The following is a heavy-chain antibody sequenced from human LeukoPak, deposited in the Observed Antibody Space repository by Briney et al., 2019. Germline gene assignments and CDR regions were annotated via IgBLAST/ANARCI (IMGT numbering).Heavy chain of an antibody. V-gene: IGHV3-9*03. CDR2: ISWNSGSI. CDR1: GFTFDDYA. CDR3: ANAISLTATAPLDY. D-gene: IGHD3-16*01. Sequence: PGRSLRLSCAASGFTFDDYAMHWVRQAPGKGLEWVSGISWNSGSIGYADSVKGRFTISRDNAKNSLYLQMNSLRAEDMALYHCANAISLTATAPLDYWGQGTLVTVSS. J-gene: IGHJ4*02.